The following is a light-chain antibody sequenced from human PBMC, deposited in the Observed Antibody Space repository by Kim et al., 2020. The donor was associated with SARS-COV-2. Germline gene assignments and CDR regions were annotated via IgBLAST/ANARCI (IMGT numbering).Light chain of an antibody. Sequence: QRGTISCTGSSSNIGAGYDVPWYQQLPGTAPNLLIYGNSNRPSGVPDRFSGSKSGTSASLAITGLQAEDEADYYCQSYDSSLSGWVFGGGTKLTVL. J-gene: IGLJ3*02. CDR2: GNS. CDR1: SSNIGAGYD. CDR3: QSYDSSLSGWV. V-gene: IGLV1-40*01.